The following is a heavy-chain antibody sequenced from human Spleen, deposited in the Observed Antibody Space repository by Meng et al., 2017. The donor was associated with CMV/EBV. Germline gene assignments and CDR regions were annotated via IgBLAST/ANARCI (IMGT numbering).Heavy chain of an antibody. CDR1: GFTFSNYW. CDR2: IYSGGST. D-gene: IGHD6-19*01. CDR3: ARGGSSGWQRGYYFDY. V-gene: IGHV3-53*01. J-gene: IGHJ4*02. Sequence: GGSLRLSCAASGFTFSNYWMSWVRQAPGKGLEWVSVIYSGGSTYYADSVKGRFTISRDNSKNTLYLQMNSLRAEDTAVYYCARGGSSGWQRGYYFDYWGQGTLVTVSS.